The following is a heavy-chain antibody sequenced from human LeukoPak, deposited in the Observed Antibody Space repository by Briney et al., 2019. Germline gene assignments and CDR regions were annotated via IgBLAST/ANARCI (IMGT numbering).Heavy chain of an antibody. CDR1: VGTFSSYA. D-gene: IGHD6-13*01. V-gene: IGHV1-2*02. Sequence: ASVKVSCKASVGTFSSYAISWVRQAPGQGLEWMGWINPNSGGTNYAQKFQGRVTMTRDTSISTAYMELSRLRSDDTAVYYCARAGTAAPQSSIGYWGQGTLVTVSS. CDR2: INPNSGGT. CDR3: ARAGTAAPQSSIGY. J-gene: IGHJ4*02.